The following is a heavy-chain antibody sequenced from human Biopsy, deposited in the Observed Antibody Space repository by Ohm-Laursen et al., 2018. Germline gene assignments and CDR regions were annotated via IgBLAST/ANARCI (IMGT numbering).Heavy chain of an antibody. D-gene: IGHD3-9*01. CDR3: ASQTPRNPNILTGAFHYDMAV. J-gene: IGHJ6*02. CDR1: GGSFSNYP. CDR2: IVTFFGTE. Sequence: SSVKVSCKFSGGSFSNYPVSGGRQAPGQGLEWMGGIVTFFGTEKYAQRFQGRLTITTDRSTDTAYMELGSLTSEDTAVYYCASQTPRNPNILTGAFHYDMAVWGQGTTVTVSS. V-gene: IGHV1-69*05.